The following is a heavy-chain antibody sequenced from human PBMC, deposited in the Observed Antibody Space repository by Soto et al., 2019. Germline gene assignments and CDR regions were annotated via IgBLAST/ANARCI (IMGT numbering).Heavy chain of an antibody. CDR2: IYYSGST. CDR1: GGSISSSSYY. Sequence: PSETLSLTCTVSGGSISSSSYYWGWIRQPPGKGLEWIGSIYYSGSTYYNPSLKSRVTISVDTSKNQFSLKLSSVTAADTAVYYCATATVTTYFDIWGQGTMVTVSS. CDR3: ATATVTTYFDI. J-gene: IGHJ3*02. V-gene: IGHV4-39*01. D-gene: IGHD4-17*01.